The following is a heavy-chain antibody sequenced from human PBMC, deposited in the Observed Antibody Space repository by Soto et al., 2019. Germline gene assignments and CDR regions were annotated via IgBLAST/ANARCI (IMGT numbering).Heavy chain of an antibody. J-gene: IGHJ4*02. Sequence: GGSLRLSCAVSGFTFSNYNMNWVRQAPGKGLEWVSSISSRNTYIYYADSVRGRFTISRDNAKSSLFLHMDSLRAEDTAVYYCASGTTLDYWGQGTLVTVSS. V-gene: IGHV3-21*06. D-gene: IGHD1-1*01. CDR2: ISSRNTYI. CDR3: ASGTTLDY. CDR1: GFTFSNYN.